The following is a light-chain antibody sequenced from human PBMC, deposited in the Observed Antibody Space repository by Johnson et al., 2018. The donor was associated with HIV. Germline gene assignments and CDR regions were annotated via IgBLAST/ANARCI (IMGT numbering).Light chain of an antibody. CDR3: GTWDSSLSAYV. J-gene: IGLJ1*01. V-gene: IGLV1-51*01. Sequence: QLVLTQPPSVSAAPGQKVTISCSGNRSDIENKYVSCHQQFPGTAPKFLIYDNNKRPSGIPDRFSGSKSGTSATLGITGLQTGDEADYYCGTWDSSLSAYVFGTGTKVTVL. CDR1: RSDIENKY. CDR2: DNN.